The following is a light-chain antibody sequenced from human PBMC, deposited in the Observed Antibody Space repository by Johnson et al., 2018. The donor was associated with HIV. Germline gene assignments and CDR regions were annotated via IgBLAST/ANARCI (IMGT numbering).Light chain of an antibody. CDR2: DNN. CDR1: SSNIGNNY. V-gene: IGLV1-51*01. Sequence: QSVLTQPPSVSAAPGQKVTISCSGSSSNIGNNYVSWYQQLPGTAPKLLIYDNNKRPSGIPDRFSGSKSGTSATLGITGLQTGDEADYYCGTWVSSLSASYGFGTGTKVTVL. CDR3: GTWVSSLSASYG. J-gene: IGLJ1*01.